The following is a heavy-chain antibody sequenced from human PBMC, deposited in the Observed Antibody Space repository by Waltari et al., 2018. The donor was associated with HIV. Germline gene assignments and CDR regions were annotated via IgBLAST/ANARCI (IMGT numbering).Heavy chain of an antibody. Sequence: EVQLLESGGGLVQPGGSLRLSCAASGFTFSSLAMSWVRQGPGKGLEWVAAFSGSGSSTDYACAVKVRFTISRDNSKNTLYLQMNSLRAEDTAVYYCAKGHYDFWSGSYYYGMDVWGQGTTVTVSS. J-gene: IGHJ6*02. CDR1: GFTFSSLA. D-gene: IGHD3-3*01. CDR2: FSGSGSST. CDR3: AKGHYDFWSGSYYYGMDV. V-gene: IGHV3-23*01.